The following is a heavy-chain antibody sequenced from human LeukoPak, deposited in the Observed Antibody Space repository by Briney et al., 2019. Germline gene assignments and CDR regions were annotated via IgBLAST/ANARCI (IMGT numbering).Heavy chain of an antibody. Sequence: GGSLRLSCAASGFSFRSYEMNWVRQAPGKGLQWVSYISSGGSTIYYADSVKGRFTISRDNAKNSLYLQMNSLRAEDTAVYYCARHWSGTVGATGAFDIWGQGTMVTVSS. CDR2: ISSGGSTI. CDR1: GFSFRSYE. D-gene: IGHD1-26*01. CDR3: ARHWSGTVGATGAFDI. J-gene: IGHJ3*02. V-gene: IGHV3-48*03.